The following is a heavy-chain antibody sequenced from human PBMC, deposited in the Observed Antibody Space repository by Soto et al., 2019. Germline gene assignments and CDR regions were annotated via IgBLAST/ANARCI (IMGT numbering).Heavy chain of an antibody. CDR1: GVPIVNVG. CDR2: IKTKSEGGPT. V-gene: IGHV3-15*07. CDR3: TTGSVEGV. Sequence: LRKAASGVPIVNVGGNRISQAPGKGLEWVGRIKTKSEGGPTDYAAAVKGRFTVSRDDSKNTLYLQMNSLKTEDTAVYYCTTGSVEGVWGQGTTVTVSS. J-gene: IGHJ6*02.